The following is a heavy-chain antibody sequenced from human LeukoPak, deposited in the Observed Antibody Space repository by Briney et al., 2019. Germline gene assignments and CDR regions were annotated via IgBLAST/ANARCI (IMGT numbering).Heavy chain of an antibody. CDR2: ISGSGGTT. J-gene: IGHJ4*02. CDR3: AKDFKGLTIVSTGSFDY. Sequence: GGSLRLSCAASGFTFSSYGMSWVRQAPGKGLEWVSAISGSGGTTYYAASVKGRFTISRDNSKNTLYLQMNSLRAEDTVIYYCAKDFKGLTIVSTGSFDYWGQGTLVTVSS. D-gene: IGHD1-1*01. CDR1: GFTFSSYG. V-gene: IGHV3-23*01.